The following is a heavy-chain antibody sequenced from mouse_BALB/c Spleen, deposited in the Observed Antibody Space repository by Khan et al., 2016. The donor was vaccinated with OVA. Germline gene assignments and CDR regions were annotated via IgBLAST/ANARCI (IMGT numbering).Heavy chain of an antibody. J-gene: IGHJ2*01. CDR1: GYTFTNYW. D-gene: IGHD2-1*01. V-gene: IGHV1-5*01. CDR2: IYPGNSDT. Sequence: VQLQQSGTVLARPGASVKMSCKGSGYTFTNYWMHWVKQRPGQGLEWIGVIYPGNSDTNYNQKFKGKAKLTAVTSTSTAYLELNSLTNEDSAVYSCTRNGFGNYDKWDYWVQGTTLTVSS. CDR3: TRNGFGNYDKWDY.